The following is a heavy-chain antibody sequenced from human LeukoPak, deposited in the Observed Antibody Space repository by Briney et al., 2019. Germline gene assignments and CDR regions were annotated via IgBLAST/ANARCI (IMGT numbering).Heavy chain of an antibody. Sequence: GGSLRLSCAASGFTFSSYAMSWVRQAPGKGLEWVSGINDSGGKTYYADSVKGRFTISRDNSKNTMSLQMKSLRVDDTAVYYCAKRVQYSSSSGGYFDYWGQGTLVTVSS. J-gene: IGHJ4*02. V-gene: IGHV3-23*01. CDR3: AKRVQYSSSSGGYFDY. CDR2: INDSGGKT. CDR1: GFTFSSYA. D-gene: IGHD6-6*01.